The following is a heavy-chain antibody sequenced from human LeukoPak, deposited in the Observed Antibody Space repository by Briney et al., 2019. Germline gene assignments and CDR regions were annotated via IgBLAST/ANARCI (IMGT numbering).Heavy chain of an antibody. D-gene: IGHD3-22*01. CDR2: ISYDGSNK. CDR3: ARVPGYDSSGYFDY. V-gene: IGHV3-30-3*01. J-gene: IGHJ4*02. Sequence: GGSLRLSCAASGFTFSSYAMSWVRQAPGKGLEWVAVISYDGSNKYYADSVKGRFTISRDNSKNTLYLQMNSLRTEDTAVYYCARVPGYDSSGYFDYWGQGTLVTVSS. CDR1: GFTFSSYA.